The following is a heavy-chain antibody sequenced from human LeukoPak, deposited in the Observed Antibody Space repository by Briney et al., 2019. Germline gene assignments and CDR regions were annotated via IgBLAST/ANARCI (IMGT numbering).Heavy chain of an antibody. CDR1: GYIFDRFD. Sequence: AASVKVSCKASGYIFDRFDINWVRQATGKGLEWMGWVNPKTGNTGYSQKFQGRVNMTTDTPMTTVYMELNSLTSQDTAVYYCVRARYSSAWFDAWGHGTRVIVSS. D-gene: IGHD6-25*01. CDR3: VRARYSSAWFDA. CDR2: VNPKTGNT. V-gene: IGHV1-8*01. J-gene: IGHJ5*01.